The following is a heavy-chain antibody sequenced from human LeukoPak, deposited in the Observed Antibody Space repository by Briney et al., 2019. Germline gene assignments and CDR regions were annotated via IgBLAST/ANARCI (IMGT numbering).Heavy chain of an antibody. CDR1: VFSFSNYG. V-gene: IGHV3-30*03. J-gene: IGHJ6*01. Sequence: GWALTLSRAASVFSFSNYGMHGVRQAPGKGLAGVAFIYHDGSNKYYPDSLKGRFTHSSDNSKKTLYLQMNSLRVEETAVSYCASAWHLGIVVVMLYSWGQRTPVTVSS. CDR2: IYHDGSNK. CDR3: ASAWHLGIVVVMLYS. D-gene: IGHD3-22*01.